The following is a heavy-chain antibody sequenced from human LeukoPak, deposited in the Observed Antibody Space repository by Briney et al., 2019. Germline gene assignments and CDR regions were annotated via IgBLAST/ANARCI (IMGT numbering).Heavy chain of an antibody. V-gene: IGHV3-66*01. Sequence: PGGSLRLSCAASGFTVSGNYMSWVRQAPGKGLEWLSVIHRGGNTYYADSVKGRFTISRDNAKNSLYLQMNSLRAEDTAVYYCARDGSFDYWGQGTLVTVSS. CDR1: GFTVSGNY. CDR3: ARDGSFDY. J-gene: IGHJ4*02. CDR2: IHRGGNT.